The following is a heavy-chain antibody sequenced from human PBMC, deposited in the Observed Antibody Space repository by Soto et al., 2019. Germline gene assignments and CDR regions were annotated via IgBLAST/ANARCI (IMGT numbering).Heavy chain of an antibody. CDR2: ISARRGHT. CDR1: GHISGHYG. V-gene: IGHV1-18*01. Sequence: QVQLVQSAPELTKPGASVKVSCRVSGHISGHYGISWVRLRAGQGLEWMGWISARRGHTNYAHKFRGRVTMTTDPSTATVSMELTNLLSDDTAVYFCARDGDQGDQRFCDNWGQGTLVTVSS. CDR3: ARDGDQGDQRFCDN. D-gene: IGHD3-16*01. J-gene: IGHJ4*02.